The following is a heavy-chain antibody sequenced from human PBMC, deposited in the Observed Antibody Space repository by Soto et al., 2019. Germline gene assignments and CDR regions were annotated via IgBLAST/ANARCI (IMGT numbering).Heavy chain of an antibody. CDR1: SGSIISSNY. CDR2: IYNSGGT. V-gene: IGHV4-4*02. D-gene: IGHD4-17*01. CDR3: ASSYGDYTPRRADFFHI. Sequence: QVQLRQSGPGLVKPSGTLSLTCTVSSGSIISSNYWTWVRQSPGKELEWIGEIYNSGGTDYNPSLKRVVHITLDRSQNQFSLNLTSVTAADTAVYYCASSYGDYTPRRADFFHIWGHGTMVIVSS. J-gene: IGHJ3*02.